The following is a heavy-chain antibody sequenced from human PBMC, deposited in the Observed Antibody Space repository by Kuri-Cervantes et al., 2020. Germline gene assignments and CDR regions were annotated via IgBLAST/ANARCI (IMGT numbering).Heavy chain of an antibody. CDR1: GFTFSSYS. D-gene: IGHD3-22*01. J-gene: IGHJ3*02. Sequence: GGSLRLSCAASGFTFSSYSMNWVRQAPGKGLEWVSYISSSSSYIYYADSVKGRFTISRDNAKNSLYLQMNSLRAEDTAVYYCAIHRKAYYYDSSGRKNAFDIWGQGTMVTVSS. V-gene: IGHV3-21*05. CDR2: ISSSSSYI. CDR3: AIHRKAYYYDSSGRKNAFDI.